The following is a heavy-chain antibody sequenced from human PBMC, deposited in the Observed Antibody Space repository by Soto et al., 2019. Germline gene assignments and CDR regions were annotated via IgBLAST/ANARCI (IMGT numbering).Heavy chain of an antibody. CDR2: INAGNGNT. J-gene: IGHJ4*02. Sequence: ASVKVSCKASGYTFTSYAMHWVRQAPGQRLEWMGWINAGNGNTKYSQKFQGRVTITRDTSASTAYMELSSLRSEDTAVYYCARAPPRGTTYYYDSSGYALDYWGQGTLVTVSS. D-gene: IGHD3-22*01. CDR3: ARAPPRGTTYYYDSSGYALDY. CDR1: GYTFTSYA. V-gene: IGHV1-3*01.